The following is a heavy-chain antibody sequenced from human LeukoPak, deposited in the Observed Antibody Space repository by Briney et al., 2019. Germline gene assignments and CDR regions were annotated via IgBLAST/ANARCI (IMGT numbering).Heavy chain of an antibody. Sequence: SVKVSCKASGGTFSSYAISWVRQAPGQGLEWMGGIIPIFGTANYAQKFQGRVTITTDESTSTAYMELSSLRSEDTAVYYCARTYYDSSGYTNWFDPCGQGTLVTVSS. CDR3: ARTYYDSSGYTNWFDP. CDR2: IIPIFGTA. J-gene: IGHJ5*02. CDR1: GGTFSSYA. D-gene: IGHD3-22*01. V-gene: IGHV1-69*05.